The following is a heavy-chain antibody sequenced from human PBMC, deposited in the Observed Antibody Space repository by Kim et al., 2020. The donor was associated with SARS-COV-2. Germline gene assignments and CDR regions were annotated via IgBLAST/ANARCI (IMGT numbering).Heavy chain of an antibody. Sequence: DGSEKYYVGSVKGRFTIAKNNAKNSLCLKMNSQRAEDTAVYYCGRPGMDVWGQGTTVTVSS. CDR2: DGSEK. J-gene: IGHJ6*02. CDR3: GRPGMDV. V-gene: IGHV3-7*01.